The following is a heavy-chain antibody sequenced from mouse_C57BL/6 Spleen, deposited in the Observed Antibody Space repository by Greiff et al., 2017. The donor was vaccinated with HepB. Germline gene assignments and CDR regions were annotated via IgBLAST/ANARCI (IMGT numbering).Heavy chain of an antibody. J-gene: IGHJ3*01. CDR3: TRRGQGGFAY. V-gene: IGHV1-15*01. CDR1: GYTFTDYE. CDR2: IDPETGGT. Sequence: QVQLKQSGAELVRPGASVTLSCKASGYTFTDYEMHWVKQTPVHGLEWIGAIDPETGGTAYNQKFKGKAILTADKSSSTAYMELRSLTSEDSAVYYCTRRGQGGFAYWGQGTLVTVSA. D-gene: IGHD3-2*02.